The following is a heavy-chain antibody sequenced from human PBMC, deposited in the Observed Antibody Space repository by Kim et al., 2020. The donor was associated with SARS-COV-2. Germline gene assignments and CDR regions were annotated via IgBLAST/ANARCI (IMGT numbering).Heavy chain of an antibody. V-gene: IGHV3-21*01. J-gene: IGHJ4*02. CDR3: APPPGTTYYFDY. Sequence: GGSLRLSCAASGFTFSSYSMNWVRQAPGKGLEWVSSISSSSSYIYYADSVKGRFTISRDNAKNSLYLQMNSLRAEDTAVYYCAPPPGTTYYFDYWGQGTLVTVSS. CDR2: ISSSSSYI. D-gene: IGHD1-1*01. CDR1: GFTFSSYS.